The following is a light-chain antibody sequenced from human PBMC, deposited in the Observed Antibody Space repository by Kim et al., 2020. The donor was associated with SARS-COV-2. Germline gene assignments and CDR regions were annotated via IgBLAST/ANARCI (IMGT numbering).Light chain of an antibody. J-gene: IGLJ2*01. V-gene: IGLV3-21*04. CDR2: YDS. CDR3: QVWDKVVV. CDR1: NIGSKS. Sequence: SYELTQPPSVSVAPGKTARITCGGNNIGSKSVHWYQQKPGQAPVLVIYYDSDRPSGIPERFSGSNSGNTATLTISRVEAGDEADYYCQVWDKVVVFGGGT.